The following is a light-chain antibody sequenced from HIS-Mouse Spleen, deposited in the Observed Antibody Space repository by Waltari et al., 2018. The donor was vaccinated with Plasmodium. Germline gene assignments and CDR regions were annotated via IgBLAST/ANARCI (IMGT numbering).Light chain of an antibody. CDR1: QSVSSN. CDR3: QQYNNWPWT. Sequence: EIVMTQSPATLSVSPGERATLSCRASQSVSSNLAWYQQKPGQAPRLLIYGASTRAPGIPARFSGSWSATEFTLTISSLQSEDFAVYYCQQYNNWPWTFGQGTKVEIK. J-gene: IGKJ1*01. V-gene: IGKV3-15*01. CDR2: GAS.